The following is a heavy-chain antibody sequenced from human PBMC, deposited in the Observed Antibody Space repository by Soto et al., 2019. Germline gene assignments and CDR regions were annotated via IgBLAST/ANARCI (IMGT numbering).Heavy chain of an antibody. Sequence: PGGSLRLSCAASGFTFSNYALHWVRQAPGKGLEWVAVISDDGSNKYYADSVKGRFTISRDNSKNTLYLQMNSLRAEDTAVYYCARDRFASSWSYFDYWGQGTTVTVSS. V-gene: IGHV3-30-3*01. CDR3: ARDRFASSWSYFDY. D-gene: IGHD6-13*01. J-gene: IGHJ4*02. CDR1: GFTFSNYA. CDR2: ISDDGSNK.